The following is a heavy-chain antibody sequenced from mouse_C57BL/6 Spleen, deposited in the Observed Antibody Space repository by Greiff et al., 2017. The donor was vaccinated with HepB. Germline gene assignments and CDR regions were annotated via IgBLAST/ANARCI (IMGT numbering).Heavy chain of an antibody. J-gene: IGHJ4*01. CDR1: GFTFSSYG. V-gene: IGHV5-6*01. Sequence: EVKLMESGGDLVKPGGSLKLSCAASGFTFSSYGMSWVRQTPDKRLEWVATISSGGSYTYYPDSVKGRFTISRDNDKNTLYLQMSSLKSEDTAMYYCARQSLYYAMDYWGQGTSVTVSS. CDR3: ARQSLYYAMDY. CDR2: ISSGGSYT.